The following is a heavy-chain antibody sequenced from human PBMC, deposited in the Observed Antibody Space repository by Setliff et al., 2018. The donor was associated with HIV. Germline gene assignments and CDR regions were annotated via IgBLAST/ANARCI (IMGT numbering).Heavy chain of an antibody. D-gene: IGHD6-19*01. Sequence: ASVKVSCKASGYTFTTYPMHWVRQAPGHGLEWMGVINTSGGSAGYAEKFRGRVTMTRDTSTNTVYMDLRNLRSEDTAVYYCARNQGDSSGWNAGDFWGHGTLVTVSS. CDR3: ARNQGDSSGWNAGDF. V-gene: IGHV1-46*01. CDR1: GYTFTTYP. CDR2: INTSGGSA. J-gene: IGHJ4*01.